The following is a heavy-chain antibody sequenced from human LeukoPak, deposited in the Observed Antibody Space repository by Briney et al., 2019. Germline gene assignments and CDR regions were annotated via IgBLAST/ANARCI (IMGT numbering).Heavy chain of an antibody. V-gene: IGHV1-8*01. CDR1: GHTFTSYD. J-gene: IGHJ4*02. CDR3: ARGEPMDIVATTYFDY. CDR2: MNPNSGNT. D-gene: IGHD5-12*01. Sequence: ASVTVSCKASGHTFTSYDINWVRQAPGQGLEWMGWMNPNSGNTVYAQKFQGRVTMTRNTSISTAYMELSSLRSEDTAVYYCARGEPMDIVATTYFDYWGQGTLVTVSS.